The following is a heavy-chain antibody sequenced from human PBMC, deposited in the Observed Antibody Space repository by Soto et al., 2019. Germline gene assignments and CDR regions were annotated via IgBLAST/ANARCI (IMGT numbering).Heavy chain of an antibody. CDR2: INHSGST. J-gene: IGHJ4*02. Sequence: PSETLSLTCAVYGGSFSGYYWSWIRQPPGKGLEWIGEINHSGSTNYNPSLKSRVTISVDTSKNQFSLKLSSVTAADTAVYYCARGQRISGMDVWGQGTLVTVSS. D-gene: IGHD1-20*01. V-gene: IGHV4-34*01. CDR1: GGSFSGYY. CDR3: ARGQRISGMDV.